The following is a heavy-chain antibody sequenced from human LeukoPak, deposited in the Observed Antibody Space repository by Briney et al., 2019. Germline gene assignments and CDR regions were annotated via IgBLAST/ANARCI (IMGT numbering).Heavy chain of an antibody. V-gene: IGHV1-2*02. CDR3: AREDVGQRAMET. CDR2: INPNNGAT. CDR1: GYTFSSYY. J-gene: IGHJ4*02. Sequence: ASVKVSCKASGYTFSSYYMHWVRQAPGQGLEWVGWINPNNGATTYAQKFQGRVSLTRDTSISTAYMELSRLQSDDTALYYCAREDVGQRAMETWGQGTLVTVSS. D-gene: IGHD5-18*01.